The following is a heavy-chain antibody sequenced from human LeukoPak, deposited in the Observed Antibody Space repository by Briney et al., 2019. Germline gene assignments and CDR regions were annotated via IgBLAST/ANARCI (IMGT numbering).Heavy chain of an antibody. Sequence: GGSLRLSCAASGFTFSSYWMGWVRQAPGKGLEWVANIKQDGSEKYYVDSVKGRFTISRDNAKNSLYLQMNSLRAEDTAVYYCARDHLVVVPAATSYYYYYYMDVWGKGTTVTVSS. J-gene: IGHJ6*03. CDR2: IKQDGSEK. V-gene: IGHV3-7*01. CDR1: GFTFSSYW. CDR3: ARDHLVVVPAATSYYYYYYMDV. D-gene: IGHD2-2*01.